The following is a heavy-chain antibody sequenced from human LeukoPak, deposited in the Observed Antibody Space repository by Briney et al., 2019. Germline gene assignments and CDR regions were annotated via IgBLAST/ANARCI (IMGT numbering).Heavy chain of an antibody. V-gene: IGHV4-34*01. CDR3: AGLRGYSYGGWFDP. Sequence: SETLSLTYAVYGGSFSGYYWSWIRQPPGKGLEWIGEINHSGSTYYNPSLKSRVTILEDTSKNQFSLKLSSVTAADTAVYYCAGLRGYSYGGWFDPWGQGTLVTVSS. CDR1: GGSFSGYY. J-gene: IGHJ5*02. CDR2: INHSGST. D-gene: IGHD5-18*01.